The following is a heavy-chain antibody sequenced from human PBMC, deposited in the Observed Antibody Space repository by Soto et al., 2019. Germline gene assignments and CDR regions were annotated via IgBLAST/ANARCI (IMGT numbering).Heavy chain of an antibody. V-gene: IGHV4-34*01. J-gene: IGHJ4*02. CDR2: INHSGST. CDR1: GGSFSGYY. CDR3: ARGRHGDYVLVDY. D-gene: IGHD4-17*01. Sequence: QVQLQQWGAGLLKPSETLSLTCAVYGGSFSGYYWSWIRQPPGKGLEWIGEINHSGSTNYNPSLKSRVTISVDTSKNQFSLKLSSVTAADTAVYYCARGRHGDYVLVDYWGQGTLVTVSS.